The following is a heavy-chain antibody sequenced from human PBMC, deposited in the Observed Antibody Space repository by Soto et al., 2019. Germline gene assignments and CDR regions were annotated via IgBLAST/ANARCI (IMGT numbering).Heavy chain of an antibody. CDR3: ARATRGIAAPRGNDAFDI. CDR2: TYYRSKWYN. CDR1: GDSVSSNSAA. D-gene: IGHD6-13*01. V-gene: IGHV6-1*01. Sequence: SQTLSLTCAISGDSVSSNSAAWNWIRPSPSRGLEWLGRTYYRSKWYNDYAVSVKSRITINPDTSKNQFSLQLNSVTPEEMVVYYCARATRGIAAPRGNDAFDISGPATMVTVSS. J-gene: IGHJ3*02.